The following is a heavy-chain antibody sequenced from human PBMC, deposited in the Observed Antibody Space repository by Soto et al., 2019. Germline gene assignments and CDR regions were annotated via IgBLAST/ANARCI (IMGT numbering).Heavy chain of an antibody. J-gene: IGHJ4*02. CDR3: ARDSAIPRYSSSLGY. D-gene: IGHD6-13*01. V-gene: IGHV1-46*01. CDR2: INPSGGST. CDR1: GYTFTSYY. Sequence: GASVKVSCKASGYTFTSYYMHWVRQAPGQGLEWMGIINPSGGSTSYAQKFQGRATMTRDTSTSTVYMELSSLRSEDTAVYYCARDSAIPRYSSSLGYWGQGTLVTVSS.